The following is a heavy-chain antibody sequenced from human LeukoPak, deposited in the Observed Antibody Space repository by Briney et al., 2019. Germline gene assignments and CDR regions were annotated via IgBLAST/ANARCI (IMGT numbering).Heavy chain of an antibody. J-gene: IGHJ4*02. Sequence: NPGGPLRLSCAASGFTFSSYSMNWVRQAPGKGLEWVSSISSSSSYIYYADSVKGRFTISRDNAKNSLYLQMNSLRAEDTAVYYCARDVFSGYDLGTFDYWGQGTLVTVSS. CDR2: ISSSSSYI. V-gene: IGHV3-21*01. D-gene: IGHD5-12*01. CDR1: GFTFSSYS. CDR3: ARDVFSGYDLGTFDY.